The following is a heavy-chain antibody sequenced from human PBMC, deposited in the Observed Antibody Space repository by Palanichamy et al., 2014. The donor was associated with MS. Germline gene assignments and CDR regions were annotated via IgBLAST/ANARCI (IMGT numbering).Heavy chain of an antibody. CDR3: ARDPNYFDSGNYYLDY. V-gene: IGHV3-43*01. J-gene: IGHJ4*02. D-gene: IGHD3-10*01. CDR1: GFTFDDYT. CDR2: ISWDGGIA. Sequence: DVLLVESGGIMVQPGGSLRLSCAASGFTFDDYTMHWVRQTPGKGLGWVSLISWDGGIAYYADSVKGRFTISRDNNKDSLYLHMNSLRTEDTAFYYCARDPNYFDSGNYYLDYWGQGTLVTVSS.